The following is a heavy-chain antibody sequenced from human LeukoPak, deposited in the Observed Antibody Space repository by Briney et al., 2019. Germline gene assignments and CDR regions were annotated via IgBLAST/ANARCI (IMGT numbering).Heavy chain of an antibody. Sequence: PSETLSLTCTVSGDSISSYYWSWIRQPPGKGLEWIGYIYYSGSTNYNPSLKSRVTISVDTSKNQFSLKLSSVTAADTAVYYCAREAHGVPSSWGQGTLVTVSS. J-gene: IGHJ5*02. CDR3: AREAHGVPSS. V-gene: IGHV4-59*01. D-gene: IGHD4-17*01. CDR2: IYYSGST. CDR1: GDSISSYY.